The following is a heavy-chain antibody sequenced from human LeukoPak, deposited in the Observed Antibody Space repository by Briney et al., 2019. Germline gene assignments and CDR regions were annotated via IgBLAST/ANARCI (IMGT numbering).Heavy chain of an antibody. CDR1: GGSFSGYY. V-gene: IGHV4-34*01. CDR3: ARGRPPTRVIDY. CDR2: INHSGST. Sequence: PSETLSLTCAVYGGSFSGYYWSWIRQPPGRGLEWIGEINHSGSTNYNPSLKSRVTISVDTSKNQFSLQLSSVTAADTAVYYCARGRPPTRVIDYWGQGTLVTVSS. J-gene: IGHJ4*02.